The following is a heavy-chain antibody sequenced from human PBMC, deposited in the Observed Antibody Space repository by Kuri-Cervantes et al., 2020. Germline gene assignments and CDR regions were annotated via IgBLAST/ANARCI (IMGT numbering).Heavy chain of an antibody. J-gene: IGHJ5*02. CDR1: GFTFSSYA. V-gene: IGHV3-7*01. Sequence: GESLKISCAASGFTFSSYAMSWVRQAPGKGLGWVATINQDGSDKYYVDSVKSRFTISRDNAKNSLFLQMSSLRAEDTAVYYGTRGGCSNKNLLDPWGQGALVTVSS. D-gene: IGHD2/OR15-2a*01. CDR3: TRGGCSNKNLLDP. CDR2: INQDGSDK.